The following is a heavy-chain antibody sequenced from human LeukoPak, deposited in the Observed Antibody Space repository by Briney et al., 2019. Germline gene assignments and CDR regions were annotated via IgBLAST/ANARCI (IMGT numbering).Heavy chain of an antibody. D-gene: IGHD2-2*02. CDR2: INPNSGGT. V-gene: IGHV1-2*02. CDR3: ARVKPLGCSSTSCYNAFDI. CDR1: GYTFTGYY. Sequence: ASVTVSCKASGYTFTGYYMHWVRQAPGQGLEWMGWINPNSGGTNYAQKFQGRVTMTRDTSISTAYMELSRLRSDDTAVYYCARVKPLGCSSTSCYNAFDIWGQGTMVTVSS. J-gene: IGHJ3*02.